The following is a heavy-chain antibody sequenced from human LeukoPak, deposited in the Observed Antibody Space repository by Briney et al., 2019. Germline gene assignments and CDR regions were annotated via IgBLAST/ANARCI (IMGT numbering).Heavy chain of an antibody. CDR2: IYYSGST. CDR3: ARVVTQGYFDC. D-gene: IGHD4-23*01. CDR1: GGSISSGDYY. J-gene: IGHJ4*02. Sequence: SETLSLTCTVSGGSISSGDYYWSWIRQPPGKGLEWIGYIYYSGSTYYNPSLKSRVTISVDTSKNQFSLKLSSVTAADTAVYYCARVVTQGYFDCWGQGTLVTVSS. V-gene: IGHV4-30-4*08.